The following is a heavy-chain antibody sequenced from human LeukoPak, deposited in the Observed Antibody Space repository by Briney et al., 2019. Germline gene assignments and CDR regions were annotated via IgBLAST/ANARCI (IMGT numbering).Heavy chain of an antibody. CDR2: INPNSGGT. CDR1: GYTFTGYY. D-gene: IGHD2-2*01. CDR3: ASADIVVVPAVRGFDP. V-gene: IGHV1-2*02. J-gene: IGHJ5*02. Sequence: SVKVSCKASGYTFTGYYMYWVRQAPGQGLEWIGWINPNSGGTNYAQKFQGRVTMTRDTSISTAYMELSRLRSDDSAVYYCASADIVVVPAVRGFDPWGQGTLVTVSS.